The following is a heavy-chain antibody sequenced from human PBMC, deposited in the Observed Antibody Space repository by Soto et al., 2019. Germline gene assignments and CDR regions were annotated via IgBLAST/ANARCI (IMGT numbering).Heavy chain of an antibody. Sequence: SETLSLTCTVSGGSISSYYWSWIRQPPGKGLEWIGYIYYSGSTNYNPSLKSRVTISVDTSKNQFSLKLSSVTAADTAVYYCARHVSSLRYFDVHFDYWGQGTLVTVSS. CDR2: IYYSGST. V-gene: IGHV4-59*08. CDR3: ARHVSSLRYFDVHFDY. D-gene: IGHD3-9*01. J-gene: IGHJ4*02. CDR1: GGSISSYY.